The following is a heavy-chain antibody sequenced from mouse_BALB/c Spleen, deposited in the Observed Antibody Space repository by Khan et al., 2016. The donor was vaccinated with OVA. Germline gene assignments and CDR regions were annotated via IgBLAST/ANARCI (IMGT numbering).Heavy chain of an antibody. D-gene: IGHD2-2*01. V-gene: IGHV3-5*02. J-gene: IGHJ1*01. CDR1: GISITTGNYR. CDR2: IFYSGST. Sequence: EVQLQESGPGLVKPSQTVSLTCTVTGISITTGNYRWNWLRQFPGNKLEWIGFIFYSGSTIYNPSLTSRTTISKDTSKSQFFLEMPSLTAEDTATYYCARDSGFWYFDVWGAGTTVTVSS. CDR3: ARDSGFWYFDV.